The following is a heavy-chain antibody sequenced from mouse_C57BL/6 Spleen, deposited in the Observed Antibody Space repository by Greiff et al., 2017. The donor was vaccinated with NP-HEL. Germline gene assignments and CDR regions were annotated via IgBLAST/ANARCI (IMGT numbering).Heavy chain of an antibody. D-gene: IGHD2-1*01. J-gene: IGHJ2*01. Sequence: VQLQQSGPELVKPGASVKLSCKASGYTFTSYDINWVKQRPGQGLEWIGWIYPRDGSTKYNEKFKGKATLTVDTSSSTAYMELHSLTSEDSAVYFCARRDYGNQGYFDYWGQGTTLTVSS. CDR3: ARRDYGNQGYFDY. V-gene: IGHV1-85*01. CDR1: GYTFTSYD. CDR2: IYPRDGST.